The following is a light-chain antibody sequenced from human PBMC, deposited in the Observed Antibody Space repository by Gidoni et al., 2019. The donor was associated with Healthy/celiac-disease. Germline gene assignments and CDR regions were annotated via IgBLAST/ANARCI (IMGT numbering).Light chain of an antibody. CDR1: QSISSW. Sequence: DIQMTQSPSTLSASVRDRVTITCRASQSISSWLVWYQQKPGKAPKLLIYKASSLESGVPSRFSGSGSGTEFTLTISSLQPDDFATYYCQQYNSYSRTFGQGTKVEIK. V-gene: IGKV1-5*03. J-gene: IGKJ1*01. CDR3: QQYNSYSRT. CDR2: KAS.